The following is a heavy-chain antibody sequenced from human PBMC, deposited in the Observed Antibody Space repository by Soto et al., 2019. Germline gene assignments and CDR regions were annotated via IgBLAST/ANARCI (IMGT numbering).Heavy chain of an antibody. CDR3: ARARGDIVLMVYAFDY. Sequence: PGGSLRLSCAASGFTFSDYYMSWIRQAPGKGLEWVSYISSSGSTIYYADSVKGRFTISRDNAKNSLYLQMNSLRAEDTAVYYCARARGDIVLMVYAFDYWGQGTLVTVSS. CDR1: GFTFSDYY. D-gene: IGHD2-8*01. CDR2: ISSSGSTI. V-gene: IGHV3-11*01. J-gene: IGHJ4*02.